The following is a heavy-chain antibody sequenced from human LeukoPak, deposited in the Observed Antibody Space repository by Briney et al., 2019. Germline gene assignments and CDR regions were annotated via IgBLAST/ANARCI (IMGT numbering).Heavy chain of an antibody. D-gene: IGHD5-12*01. CDR1: GYTFCTHW. Sequence: ASVKVSCKASGYTFCTHWMHWVRQAPGQGLEWMGVINPSGGRTSYAQKFQGRVTMTRDMSTSTVYMVLSSLRSEDTAVYYCARAPGEGGYDSEYMDVWGKGTTVTVSS. CDR3: ARAPGEGGYDSEYMDV. J-gene: IGHJ6*03. V-gene: IGHV1-46*01. CDR2: INPSGGRT.